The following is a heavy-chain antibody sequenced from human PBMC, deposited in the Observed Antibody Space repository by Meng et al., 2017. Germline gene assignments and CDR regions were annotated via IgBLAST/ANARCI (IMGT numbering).Heavy chain of an antibody. CDR3: AKLGSDY. CDR2: IWHDGSNQ. J-gene: IGHJ4*02. V-gene: IGHV3-33*06. CDR1: GFTFSSYA. D-gene: IGHD7-27*01. Sequence: VQWVGSGGGVVQPGRSLRLSCAASGFTFSSYAMHWVRQAPGKGLEWVAVIWHDGSNQFYADSVKGRFTISRDNSKNTLYLQMNSLRVEDTALYYCAKLGSDYWGQGTLVTVSS.